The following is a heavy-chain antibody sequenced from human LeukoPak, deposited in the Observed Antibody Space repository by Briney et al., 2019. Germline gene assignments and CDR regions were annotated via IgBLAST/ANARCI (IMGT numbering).Heavy chain of an antibody. V-gene: IGHV3-30-3*01. D-gene: IGHD6-19*01. CDR3: ARERADYFDY. CDR2: ISYDGSNK. J-gene: IGHJ4*02. Sequence: GGSLRLSCAASGFTFSSYAMHWVRQAPGKGLEWVAVISYDGSNKYYAESVKGRFTISRDNSKNTLYLQMNSLRAEDTAVYYCARERADYFDYWGQGTLVTVSS. CDR1: GFTFSSYA.